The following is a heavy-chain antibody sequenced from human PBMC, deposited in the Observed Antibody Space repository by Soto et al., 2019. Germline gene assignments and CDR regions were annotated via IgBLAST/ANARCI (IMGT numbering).Heavy chain of an antibody. CDR3: ARHGDYDQYYFDY. CDR2: IXYSGRX. D-gene: IGHD4-17*01. J-gene: IGHJ4*02. Sequence: TLSLTCTVSCGSITSYYWSWIRQPPGXGLERIGYIXYSGRXNYNHSLKSRVXISVDTSXXQFSPKLSYVTAEDTAVYYCARHGDYDQYYFDYWGQGTLVTVYS. V-gene: IGHV4-59*08. CDR1: CGSITSYY.